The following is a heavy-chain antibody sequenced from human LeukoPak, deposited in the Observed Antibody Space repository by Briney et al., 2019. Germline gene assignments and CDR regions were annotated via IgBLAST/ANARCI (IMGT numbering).Heavy chain of an antibody. CDR3: ARARDYVWGSYRSTYYFDY. Sequence: SETLSLTCTVSGGSISSYYWSWIRQPPGKGLEWIGYIYYSGSTNYNPSLKSRVTISVDTSKNQFSLKLSSVTAADTAVYYCARARDYVWGSYRSTYYFDYWGQGTLVTVSS. V-gene: IGHV4-59*01. J-gene: IGHJ4*02. CDR1: GGSISSYY. D-gene: IGHD3-16*02. CDR2: IYYSGST.